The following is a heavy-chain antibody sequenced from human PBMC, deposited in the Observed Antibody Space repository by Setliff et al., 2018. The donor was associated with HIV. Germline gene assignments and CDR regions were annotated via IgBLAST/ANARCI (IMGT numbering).Heavy chain of an antibody. D-gene: IGHD3-22*01. CDR1: GGSISSHC. Sequence: SETLSLTCTVSGGSISSHCWSWIRQPPGKGLEWIGYIYYSGSTNYNPSLKSRVTISVDKSKNLFSLKLSSVTAADTAMYYCARIATYYDTSGYLIPYYFDYWGQGTLVTVSS. CDR2: IYYSGST. CDR3: ARIATYYDTSGYLIPYYFDY. J-gene: IGHJ4*02. V-gene: IGHV4-59*11.